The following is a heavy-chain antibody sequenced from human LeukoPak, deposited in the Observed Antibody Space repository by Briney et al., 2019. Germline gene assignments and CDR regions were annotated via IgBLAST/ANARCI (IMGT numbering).Heavy chain of an antibody. V-gene: IGHV4-34*01. D-gene: IGHD6-13*01. CDR1: GASFSGYY. J-gene: IGHJ5*02. Sequence: SQTMSLTCAVYGASFSGYYWSWIRQPPGKGLEWIGEINHSGSTNYNPSLKSRVTISVDTSKNQFSLKLSSVTAADTAVYYCAREAVTGIAAAGIGFDPWGQGTLVTVSS. CDR2: INHSGST. CDR3: AREAVTGIAAAGIGFDP.